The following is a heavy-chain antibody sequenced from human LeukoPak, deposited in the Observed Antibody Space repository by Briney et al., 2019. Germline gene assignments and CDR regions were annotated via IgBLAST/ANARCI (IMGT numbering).Heavy chain of an antibody. D-gene: IGHD3-10*01. Sequence: GGSLRLSCVASGFNFDLYAMSWVRQAPGKGLEWLSAISRHDDYMYYAASVRGRFTISRDNARNSLFLQMNSLRVDDTAVYFCARDLSFGAPVAFDIWGQGTMVTVAS. V-gene: IGHV3-21*01. CDR3: ARDLSFGAPVAFDI. CDR1: GFNFDLYA. CDR2: ISRHDDYM. J-gene: IGHJ3*02.